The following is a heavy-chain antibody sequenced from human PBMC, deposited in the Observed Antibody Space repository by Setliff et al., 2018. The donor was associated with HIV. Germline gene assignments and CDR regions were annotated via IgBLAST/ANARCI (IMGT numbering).Heavy chain of an antibody. D-gene: IGHD2-2*01. CDR1: GGTFSSYA. CDR2: IIPIFGPT. CDR3: ARAIRWRYCSSTSCSDAFDI. J-gene: IGHJ3*02. Sequence: GASVKVSCKASGGTFSSYAISWVRQAPGQGLEWMGGIIPIFGPTNYAQKFQGRVTMTTDTSTSTAYMELRSLRSDDTAVYYCARAIRWRYCSSTSCSDAFDIWGQGTMVTVSS. V-gene: IGHV1-69*05.